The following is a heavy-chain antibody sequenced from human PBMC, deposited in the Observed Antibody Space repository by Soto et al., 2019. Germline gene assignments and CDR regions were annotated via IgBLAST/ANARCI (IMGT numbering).Heavy chain of an antibody. D-gene: IGHD6-13*01. CDR2: IYSGGST. Sequence: PGGSLRLSCAASGFTVSSNYMSWVRQAPGKGLEWVSVIYSGGSTYYADSVKGRFTISRDNSKNTLYLQMNSLRAEDTAVYYCARDRISGIAAAGRGYYGMDGRGQGTTVTVSS. CDR3: ARDRISGIAAAGRGYYGMDG. V-gene: IGHV3-53*01. J-gene: IGHJ6*02. CDR1: GFTVSSNY.